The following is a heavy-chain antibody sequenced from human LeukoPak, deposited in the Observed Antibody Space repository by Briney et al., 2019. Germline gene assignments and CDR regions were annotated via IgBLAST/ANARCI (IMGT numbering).Heavy chain of an antibody. V-gene: IGHV1-18*01. Sequence: ASVKVSCKASGYTFTSDGISWVRQAPGQELEWMGWISAYNGNTNYAQKLQGRVTMTTDTSTSTAYMELRSLRSDDTAVYYCARDLSMVRGVRPYYFDYWGQGTLVTVSS. D-gene: IGHD3-10*01. CDR2: ISAYNGNT. J-gene: IGHJ4*02. CDR1: GYTFTSDG. CDR3: ARDLSMVRGVRPYYFDY.